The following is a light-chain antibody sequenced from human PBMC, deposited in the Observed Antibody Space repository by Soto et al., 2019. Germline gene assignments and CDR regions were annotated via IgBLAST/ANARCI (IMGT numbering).Light chain of an antibody. Sequence: IQMTQSPSSVSASVGDSVTITCRASQVISSWLAWYQVKPGKAPKLLIYGASNRESGVPSRFSASESGIRFTLTINSLQPEDFATYYCQQASSFPLTFGGGTTVEI. CDR3: QQASSFPLT. CDR2: GAS. J-gene: IGKJ4*01. CDR1: QVISSW. V-gene: IGKV1-12*01.